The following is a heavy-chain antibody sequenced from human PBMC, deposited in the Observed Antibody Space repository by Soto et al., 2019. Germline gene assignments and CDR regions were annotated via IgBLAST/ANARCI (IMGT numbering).Heavy chain of an antibody. CDR2: IIPIFGTA. Sequence: QGQLVQSGAEVKKPGSSVKVSCKASGGTFSSYAISWVRQAPGQGLEWMGGIIPIFGTANYAQKFQGRVTITADESTSTAYMELSSLRSEDTAVYYCARDGPSGGSCYDCYYGMDVWGQGTTVTVSS. J-gene: IGHJ6*02. CDR3: ARDGPSGGSCYDCYYGMDV. D-gene: IGHD2-15*01. V-gene: IGHV1-69*01. CDR1: GGTFSSYA.